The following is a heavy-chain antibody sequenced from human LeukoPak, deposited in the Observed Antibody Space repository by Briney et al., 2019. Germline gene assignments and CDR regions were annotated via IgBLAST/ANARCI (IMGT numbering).Heavy chain of an antibody. J-gene: IGHJ6*03. D-gene: IGHD3-22*01. CDR2: INHSGST. CDR1: GGSFSGYY. Sequence: SETLSLTCAVYGGSFSGYYWSWIRQPPGKGLEWIGEINHSGSTNYNPSLKSRVTISVDTSKNQFSLKLSSVTAADTAVYYCARVSPNVVRITMRGNYHMDVWGKGTTVTVSS. CDR3: ARVSPNVVRITMRGNYHMDV. V-gene: IGHV4-34*01.